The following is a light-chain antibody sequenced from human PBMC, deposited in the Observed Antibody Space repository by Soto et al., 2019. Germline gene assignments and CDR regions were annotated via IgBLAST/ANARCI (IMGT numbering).Light chain of an antibody. CDR1: ASNIGKNG. J-gene: IGLJ3*02. V-gene: IGLV1-36*01. CDR2: YDD. CDR3: AAWDDGLNGLV. Sequence: HSVLTQPTSVSGAPGQGVTISCSGSASNIGKNGVNWYQQLPGKAPKLVVYYDDLLPSGVSDRFSGSNSGTSASLAISGLQSEDEADYFCAAWDDGLNGLVFGGGTKLTVL.